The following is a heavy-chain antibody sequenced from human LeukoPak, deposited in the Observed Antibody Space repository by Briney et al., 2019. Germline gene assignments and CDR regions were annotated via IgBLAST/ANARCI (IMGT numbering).Heavy chain of an antibody. Sequence: GASVTVSCKASGYTFTSYYMHWVRQAPGQGLEWMGIINPSGGSTSYAQKFQGRVTMTRDMSTSTVYMELSSLRSEDTAVYYCARECLAAAGMSANFDYWGQGTLVTVSS. CDR1: GYTFTSYY. CDR2: INPSGGST. CDR3: ARECLAAAGMSANFDY. D-gene: IGHD6-13*01. J-gene: IGHJ4*02. V-gene: IGHV1-46*01.